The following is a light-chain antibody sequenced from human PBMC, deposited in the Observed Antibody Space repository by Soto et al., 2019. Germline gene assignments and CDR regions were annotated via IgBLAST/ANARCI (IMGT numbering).Light chain of an antibody. V-gene: IGKV1-5*03. CDR1: RSAGEW. CDR3: QQFNSVPYT. Sequence: DIQMTQSPSTLSASVGDRVTITCRASRSAGEWLAWYQQKPGKAPKLLIYEVSRLHSGVPSRFSDGGSETQFSLTIDSLQPDDFEIYYCQQFNSVPYTFGPGTKVEIK. CDR2: EVS. J-gene: IGKJ2*01.